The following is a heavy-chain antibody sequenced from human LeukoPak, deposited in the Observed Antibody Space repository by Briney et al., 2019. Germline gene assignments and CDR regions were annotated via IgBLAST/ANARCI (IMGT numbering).Heavy chain of an antibody. Sequence: GGSLRLSCAASGFTFSSYSMNWVRQAPGKGLEWVSYISSSSSTIYYADSVKGRFTISRDNAKNSLYLQMNSLRAEDTAVYYCASRLPYSSSSGGFGYWGQGTLVTVSS. CDR2: ISSSSSTI. CDR1: GFTFSSYS. CDR3: ASRLPYSSSSGGFGY. J-gene: IGHJ4*02. D-gene: IGHD6-6*01. V-gene: IGHV3-48*01.